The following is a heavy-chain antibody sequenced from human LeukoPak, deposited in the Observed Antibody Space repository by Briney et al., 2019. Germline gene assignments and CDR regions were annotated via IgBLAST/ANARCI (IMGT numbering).Heavy chain of an antibody. V-gene: IGHV3-33*01. CDR1: GFTFSTYG. D-gene: IGHD3-10*01. J-gene: IGHJ4*02. CDR2: IWYDGSNK. CDR3: ARAVGPYDY. Sequence: GGSLRLSCAASGFTFSTYGIHWVRQAPGKGLEWAAVIWYDGSNKYYADSVKGRFTISRDNSKNTLYLQMNSLRAEDTAVYYCARAVGPYDYWGQGTLVSVSS.